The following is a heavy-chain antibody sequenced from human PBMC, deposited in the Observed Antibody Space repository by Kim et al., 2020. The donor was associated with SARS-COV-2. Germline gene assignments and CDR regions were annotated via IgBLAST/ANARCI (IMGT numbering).Heavy chain of an antibody. V-gene: IGHV4-59*01. J-gene: IGHJ5*02. CDR2: IYYSGST. Sequence: SETLSLTCTVSGGSISSYYWSWIRQPPGKGLEWIGYIYYSGSTNYNPSLKSRVTISVDTSKNQFSLKLSSVTAADTAVYYCAIFSSWGGYNWFDPWGQGTLVTVSS. CDR3: AIFSSWGGYNWFDP. D-gene: IGHD3-9*01. CDR1: GGSISSYY.